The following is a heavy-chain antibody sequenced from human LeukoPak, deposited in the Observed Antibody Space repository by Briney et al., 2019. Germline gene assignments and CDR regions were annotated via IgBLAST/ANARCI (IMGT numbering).Heavy chain of an antibody. V-gene: IGHV1-2*06. J-gene: IGHJ3*02. CDR2: INPNSGGT. CDR3: ARDLAATDAFDI. Sequence: ASVKVSCKASGYTFTGYYMHWVRQAPGQGLELMGRINPNSGGTNYAQRFQGRVTMTRDTSISTAYMELSRLRSDDTAVYYCARDLAATDAFDIWGQGTMVTVSS. D-gene: IGHD6-19*01. CDR1: GYTFTGYY.